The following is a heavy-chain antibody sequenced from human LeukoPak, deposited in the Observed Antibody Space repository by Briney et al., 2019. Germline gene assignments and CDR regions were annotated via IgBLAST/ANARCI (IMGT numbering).Heavy chain of an antibody. Sequence: GGSLRLSRAASGFTFSSYGMHWVRQAPGKGLEWVAVIWYDGSNKYYADSVKGRFTISRDNSKNTLYLQMNSLRAEDTAVYYCAKAGAIAARPYYYYYYMDVWGKGTTVTVSS. V-gene: IGHV3-33*06. D-gene: IGHD6-6*01. CDR1: GFTFSSYG. CDR2: IWYDGSNK. CDR3: AKAGAIAARPYYYYYYMDV. J-gene: IGHJ6*03.